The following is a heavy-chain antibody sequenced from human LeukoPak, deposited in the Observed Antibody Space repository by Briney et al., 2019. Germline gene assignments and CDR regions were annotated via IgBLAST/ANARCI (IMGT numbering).Heavy chain of an antibody. Sequence: PSETLSLTCTVSGGSISSYDWSWIRQPPGKGLEWIGDIYYSGSTNYNPSLKSRVTISVDTSQNQFSLKLSSVTAADTAVYYCARGARAKTTVYYYYYMDVWGKGTTVTVSS. J-gene: IGHJ6*03. CDR3: ARGARAKTTVYYYYYMDV. CDR1: GGSISSYD. D-gene: IGHD4-17*01. V-gene: IGHV4-59*01. CDR2: IYYSGST.